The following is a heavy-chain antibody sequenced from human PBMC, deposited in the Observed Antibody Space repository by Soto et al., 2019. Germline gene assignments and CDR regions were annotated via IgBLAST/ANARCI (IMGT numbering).Heavy chain of an antibody. CDR2: VNHSGST. CDR1: GGSFSGYY. CDR3: ARGGYFDL. Sequence: SETLSLTCAVYGGSFSGYYWSWIRQPPGKGLEWIGEVNHSGSTNYNPSLKSRVTVSVDTSKNQFSLKLTSVTAADTAVYFCARGGYFDLWGRGTLVTVSS. V-gene: IGHV4-34*01. J-gene: IGHJ2*01.